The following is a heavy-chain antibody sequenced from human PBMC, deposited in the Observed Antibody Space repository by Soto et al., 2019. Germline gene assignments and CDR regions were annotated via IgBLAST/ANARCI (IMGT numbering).Heavy chain of an antibody. Sequence: GGSXRLSCAASGFTFSNYAMNWVRQAPGKGLEWVSSISSSSSYIYYADSVKGRFTISRDNAKNSLYLQMNSLRAEDTAVYYCARGSYYDILPDSNCFDPWGQGTLVTVSS. V-gene: IGHV3-21*01. CDR1: GFTFSNYA. D-gene: IGHD3-9*01. CDR2: ISSSSSYI. CDR3: ARGSYYDILPDSNCFDP. J-gene: IGHJ5*02.